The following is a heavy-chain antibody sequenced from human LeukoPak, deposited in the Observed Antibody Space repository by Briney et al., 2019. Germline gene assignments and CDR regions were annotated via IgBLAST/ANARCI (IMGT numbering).Heavy chain of an antibody. J-gene: IGHJ4*02. D-gene: IGHD6-25*01. CDR1: GFTVNNKY. CDR2: ISSGDST. Sequence: GGSLRLSCAASGFTVNNKYMNWVRQAPGKGLEWVSVISSGDSTYYADSVKGRFTISRDNSKNTLYLQMNSLRVEDTAVYYCGRDLIGTAASWDSWGQGTLVTVSS. V-gene: IGHV3-53*01. CDR3: GRDLIGTAASWDS.